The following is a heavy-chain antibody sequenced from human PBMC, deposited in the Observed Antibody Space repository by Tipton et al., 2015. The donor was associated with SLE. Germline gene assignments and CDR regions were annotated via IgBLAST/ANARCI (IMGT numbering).Heavy chain of an antibody. D-gene: IGHD4-17*01. CDR2: IYYSGST. V-gene: IGHV4-39*07. CDR3: AKDYNYDNADYN. J-gene: IGHJ4*02. CDR1: GGSISSSSYY. Sequence: TLSLTCTVSGGSISSSSYYWGWIRQPPGKGLEWIGSIYYSGSTYYNPSLKSRVTISLDKSRDQFYLILTSVTAADTAVYYCAKDYNYDNADYNWGQGKLVIVSS.